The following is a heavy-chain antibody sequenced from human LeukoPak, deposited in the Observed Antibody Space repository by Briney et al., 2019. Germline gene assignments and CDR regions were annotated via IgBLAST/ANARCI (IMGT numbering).Heavy chain of an antibody. Sequence: PGGSLRLSCAASGLTFSGYDMHWVRQAPGKGLEWVAVISYDGSNKYYADSVKGRFTISRDNSKNTLYLQMNSLRAEDTAVYYCARRKASLYGMDVWGQGTTVTVSS. CDR1: GLTFSGYD. CDR2: ISYDGSNK. CDR3: ARRKASLYGMDV. V-gene: IGHV3-30*03. J-gene: IGHJ6*02. D-gene: IGHD6-6*01.